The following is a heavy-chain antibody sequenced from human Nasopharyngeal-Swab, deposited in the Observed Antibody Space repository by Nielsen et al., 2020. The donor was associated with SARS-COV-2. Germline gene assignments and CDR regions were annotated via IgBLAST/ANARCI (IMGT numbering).Heavy chain of an antibody. D-gene: IGHD6-19*01. J-gene: IGHJ5*01. CDR3: ARNPSPPYSSGWFDY. CDR2: ISSSSSYI. CDR1: GFTFSSYG. Sequence: LNIPRAASGFTFSSYGVNWVRQATGKGLEWVSSISSSSSYIYYADSVKGRFTISRDNAKNSLYLQMNSLRAEDTAVYYCARNPSPPYSSGWFDYWGQGTLVTVSS. V-gene: IGHV3-21*01.